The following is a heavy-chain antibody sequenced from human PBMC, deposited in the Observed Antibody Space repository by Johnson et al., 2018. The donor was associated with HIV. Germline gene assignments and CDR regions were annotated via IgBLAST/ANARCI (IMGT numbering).Heavy chain of an antibody. V-gene: IGHV3-9*01. D-gene: IGHD3-10*01. CDR1: GFNFDDYA. J-gene: IGHJ3*01. CDR2: ISRNSGRI. Sequence: VQLVESGGGLVQPGRSLRLSCAGSGFNFDDYAMHWVRQAPGKGLEWVAGISRNSGRIGYADSVRGRFTISRDNAKNSLYLQMNLLRAEDQAVYYCAGAPEGRGVDAFDVWGQGTMVTVSS. CDR3: AGAPEGRGVDAFDV.